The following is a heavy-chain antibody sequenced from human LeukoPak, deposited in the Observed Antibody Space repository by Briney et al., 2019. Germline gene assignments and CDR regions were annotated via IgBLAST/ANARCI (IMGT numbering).Heavy chain of an antibody. CDR2: ISWNSGSI. J-gene: IGHJ3*02. CDR3: ARGGYSSIPDAFDI. CDR1: GFTFDDYA. Sequence: SLRLSCAASGFTFDDYAMHWVRQAPGKGLEWVSGISWNSGSIGYADPVKGRFTISRDNAKNSLYLQMNSLRAEDTAVYYCARGGYSSIPDAFDIWGQGTMVTVSS. V-gene: IGHV3-9*01. D-gene: IGHD6-13*01.